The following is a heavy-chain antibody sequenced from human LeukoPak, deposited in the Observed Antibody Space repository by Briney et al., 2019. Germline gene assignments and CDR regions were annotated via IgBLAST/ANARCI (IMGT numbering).Heavy chain of an antibody. CDR3: ATIINITMIDNYSMDV. CDR1: GGSMSSYY. Sequence: KPSETLSLTCTVSGGSMSSYYWSWIRQPPGKGLEWIGYIYYSGSITFTPSLKSRVTISVDTPNSQFSLKLSSVTAADTGVYYCATIINITMIDNYSMDVWGKGTTVTV. CDR2: IYYSGSI. D-gene: IGHD3-22*01. V-gene: IGHV4-59*01. J-gene: IGHJ6*03.